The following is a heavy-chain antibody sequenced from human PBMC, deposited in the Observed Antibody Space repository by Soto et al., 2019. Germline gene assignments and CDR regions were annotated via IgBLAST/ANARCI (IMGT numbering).Heavy chain of an antibody. Sequence: QAQLLQSGAEVKKPGASVTVSCQASGYSFTNYGITWVRRAPGQGLEWRGWISAFNGNTHYAQKLQGRVTMTTDASTSTAYMQLRSLRSDDTAVYYCARDRGVAPPVAGNTHYYYYMDVWGKGTTVTVSS. CDR1: GYSFTNYG. V-gene: IGHV1-18*01. J-gene: IGHJ6*03. CDR3: ARDRGVAPPVAGNTHYYYYMDV. CDR2: ISAFNGNT. D-gene: IGHD6-19*01.